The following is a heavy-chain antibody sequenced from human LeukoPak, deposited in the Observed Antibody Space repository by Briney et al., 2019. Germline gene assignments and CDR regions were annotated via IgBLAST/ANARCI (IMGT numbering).Heavy chain of an antibody. J-gene: IGHJ4*02. Sequence: ASVKVSCKASGYTFTSYDINWVRQATGQGLEWMGWMNPNSGNTGYAQKFQGRVTMTRNTSISTAYMELSSLRSEDTAVYYCARGGYSGYYYRVEGISLGYWGQGTLVTVSS. CDR2: MNPNSGNT. D-gene: IGHD5-12*01. V-gene: IGHV1-8*01. CDR3: ARGGYSGYYYRVEGISLGY. CDR1: GYTFTSYD.